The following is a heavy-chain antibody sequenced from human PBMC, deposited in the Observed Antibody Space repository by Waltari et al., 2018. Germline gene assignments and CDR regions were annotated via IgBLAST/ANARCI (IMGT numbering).Heavy chain of an antibody. J-gene: IGHJ6*02. CDR1: GFTFSSYA. D-gene: IGHD3-10*01. CDR3: ARVHGRVHYYGMDI. CDR2: IWYDGTKT. Sequence: QMQLVESGGGVVQPGRSLRLSCATSGFTFSSYAMHGVRQAPAKVLGWVEVIWYDGTKTYHAHSVRGRFSISRDNFQSILYLQMDSLRAEDTAVYYCARVHGRVHYYGMDIWGQGTTVIVSS. V-gene: IGHV3-33*01.